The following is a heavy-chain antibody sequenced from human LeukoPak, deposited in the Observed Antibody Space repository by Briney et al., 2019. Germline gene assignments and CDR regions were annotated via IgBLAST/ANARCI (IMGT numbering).Heavy chain of an antibody. D-gene: IGHD3-16*02. J-gene: IGHJ6*03. Sequence: PSETLPLTCTVSGGSIGTYYWSWVRQSPGTGLEWIGYIYVTGTRYNPYLQSRVTISVDRSRNQFFLKMTSVTAADTAVYYCARHIGGGIEDMDVWGRGTKVTVSS. CDR3: ARHIGGGIEDMDV. CDR2: IYVTGT. CDR1: GGSIGTYY. V-gene: IGHV4-59*08.